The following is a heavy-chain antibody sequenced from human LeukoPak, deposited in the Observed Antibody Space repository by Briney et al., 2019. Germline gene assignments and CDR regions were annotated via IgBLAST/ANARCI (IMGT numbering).Heavy chain of an antibody. J-gene: IGHJ4*02. D-gene: IGHD4-23*01. V-gene: IGHV3-7*01. CDR2: IDKDGSDK. CDR1: GFTFNMYW. CDR3: ARDAGYGGNSDY. Sequence: GGSLRLSCAASGFTFNMYWMTWVRQAPGKGLESVAYIDKDGSDKYYVDSVKGRFTVSRDNAKNSLYLQMNSLRAEDTAVYYCARDAGYGGNSDYWGQGTLVTVSS.